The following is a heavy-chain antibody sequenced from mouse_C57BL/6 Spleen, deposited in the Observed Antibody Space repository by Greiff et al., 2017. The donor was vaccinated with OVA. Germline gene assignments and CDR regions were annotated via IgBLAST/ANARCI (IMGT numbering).Heavy chain of an antibody. D-gene: IGHD3-1*01. CDR1: GFTFSNYW. Sequence: EVKLVESGGGLVQPGGSMKLSCVASGFTFSNYWMNWVRQSPEKGLEWVAQIRLKSDNYATHYAESVKGRFTISRDDSKSSVYLQMNNLRAEDTGIYYCTYSAWFAYWGQGTLVTVSA. V-gene: IGHV6-3*01. CDR3: TYSAWFAY. J-gene: IGHJ3*01. CDR2: IRLKSDNYAT.